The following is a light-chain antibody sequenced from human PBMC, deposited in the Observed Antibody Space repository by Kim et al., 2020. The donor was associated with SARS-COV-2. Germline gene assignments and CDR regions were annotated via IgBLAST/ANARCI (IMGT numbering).Light chain of an antibody. J-gene: IGKJ4*01. V-gene: IGKV1-9*01. CDR3: QHSNSYPIT. CDR1: QGIRDH. CDR2: GAS. Sequence: ASVGDRVTITCRASQGIRDHLAWYQQKPGKAPKLLIYGASTLQSGVPSRFSGSGSATEFTLTVSSLQPEDFATYYCQHSNSYPITFGGGTEVDIK.